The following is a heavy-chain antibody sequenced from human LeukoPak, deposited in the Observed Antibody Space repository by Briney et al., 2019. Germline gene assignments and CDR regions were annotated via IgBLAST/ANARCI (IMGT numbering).Heavy chain of an antibody. D-gene: IGHD1-26*01. CDR2: ISYDGSNK. CDR3: ARDHRSGSYFFDY. Sequence: GRSLRLSCAASGFTFSSYAMHWVRQAPGKGLEWVAVISYDGSNKYYADSVKGRFTISRDNSKNTLYLQMNSLRAEDTAVYYCARDHRSGSYFFDYWGQETLVTVSS. V-gene: IGHV3-30*01. J-gene: IGHJ4*02. CDR1: GFTFSSYA.